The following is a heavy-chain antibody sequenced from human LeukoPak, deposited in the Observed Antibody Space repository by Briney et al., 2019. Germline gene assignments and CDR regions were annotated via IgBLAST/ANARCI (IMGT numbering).Heavy chain of an antibody. D-gene: IGHD3-22*01. Sequence: SETLSLTCAVYGGSFSGYYWSWIRQPPGKGLEWIGEINHSGSTNYNPSLKSRATISVDTSKNQFSLKLSSVTAADTAVYYCARDYYDSSGYYHPLDYWGQGTLVTVSS. CDR2: INHSGST. J-gene: IGHJ4*02. CDR3: ARDYYDSSGYYHPLDY. CDR1: GGSFSGYY. V-gene: IGHV4-34*01.